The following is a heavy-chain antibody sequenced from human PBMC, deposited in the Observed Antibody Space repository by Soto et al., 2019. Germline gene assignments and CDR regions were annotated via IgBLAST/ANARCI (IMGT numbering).Heavy chain of an antibody. CDR3: AKGKHPDY. J-gene: IGHJ4*02. CDR1: CGKVGDFY. Sequence: ASEPLLHRQRVFCGKVGDFYGSWIRQPPGKGLEWIGEIKHSGSTNYNPSLKSRVTISADTSKNQFSLKLSSVTAADTAVYYCAKGKHPDYWGQGTLVTVSS. V-gene: IGHV4-34*01. CDR2: IKHSGST.